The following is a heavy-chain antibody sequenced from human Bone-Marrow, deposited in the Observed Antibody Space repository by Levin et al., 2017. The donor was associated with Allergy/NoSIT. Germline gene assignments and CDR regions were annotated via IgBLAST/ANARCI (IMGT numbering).Heavy chain of an antibody. D-gene: IGHD3-22*01. CDR1: GGTFSSYA. CDR2: IIPIFGTA. CDR3: ASRGASSSGYHYYYYGMDV. Sequence: PGGSLRLSCKASGGTFSSYAISWVRQAPGQGLEWMGGIIPIFGTANYAQKFQGRVTITADESTSTAYMELSSLRSEDTAVYYCASRGASSSGYHYYYYGMDVWGQGTTVTVSS. V-gene: IGHV1-69*01. J-gene: IGHJ6*02.